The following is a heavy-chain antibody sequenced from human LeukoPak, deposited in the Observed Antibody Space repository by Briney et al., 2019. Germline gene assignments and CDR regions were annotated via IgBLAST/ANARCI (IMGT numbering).Heavy chain of an antibody. CDR3: ARGKQSGRGFGPGGSYYLDY. CDR1: GGSFSGYY. D-gene: IGHD3-10*01. CDR2: INHSGST. J-gene: IGHJ4*02. Sequence: PSETLSLTCAVYGGSFSGYYWSWIRQPPGKGLEWIGEINHSGSTNYNPSLKSRVTISVDTSKNQFSLKLSSVTAADTAVYYCARGKQSGRGFGPGGSYYLDYWGQGTLVTVSS. V-gene: IGHV4-34*01.